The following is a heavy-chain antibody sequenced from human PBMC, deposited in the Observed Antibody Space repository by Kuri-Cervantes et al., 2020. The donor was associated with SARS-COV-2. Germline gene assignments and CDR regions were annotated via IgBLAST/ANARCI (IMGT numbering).Heavy chain of an antibody. CDR1: GFTFSNAW. CDR3: ARLDYLG. Sequence: GESLKISCAASGFTFSNAWMSWVRQAPGKGLEWVGRIKSKTDGGTTDYAAPVKGRFTISRDDSKNTLYLQMNSLKTEDTAVYYCARLDYLGWGQGTLVTVSS. CDR2: IKSKTDGGTT. D-gene: IGHD3-16*01. J-gene: IGHJ4*02. V-gene: IGHV3-15*01.